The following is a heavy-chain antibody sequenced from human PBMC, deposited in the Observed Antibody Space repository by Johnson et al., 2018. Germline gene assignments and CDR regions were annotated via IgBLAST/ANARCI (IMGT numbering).Heavy chain of an antibody. D-gene: IGHD6-13*01. CDR1: GFTFTTYW. Sequence: VQLVESGGGLVRPGGSLRLSCAASGFTFTTYWMNWVRQAPGKGLEWVASIREDGSTKYYVDSVNGRFTISRDNAKNSRYLQLNSLRAEDTAVYYFTRPEGLYSSNSDQYFQHWGQGTLVIVSS. CDR2: IREDGSTK. CDR3: TRPEGLYSSNSDQYFQH. V-gene: IGHV3-7*01. J-gene: IGHJ1*01.